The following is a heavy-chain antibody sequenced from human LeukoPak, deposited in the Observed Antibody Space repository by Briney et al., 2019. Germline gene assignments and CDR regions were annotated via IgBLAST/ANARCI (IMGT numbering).Heavy chain of an antibody. CDR3: ARAHYDILTGYSYFDY. Sequence: ASVKVSCKASGYTFTSYGISWVRQAPGQGLEWMGWISAYNDNTNNAQKLQGRVTMTTDTSTSTAYMELRSLRSDDTAVYYCARAHYDILTGYSYFDYWGQGTLVTVSS. CDR2: ISAYNDNT. CDR1: GYTFTSYG. J-gene: IGHJ4*02. D-gene: IGHD3-9*01. V-gene: IGHV1-18*01.